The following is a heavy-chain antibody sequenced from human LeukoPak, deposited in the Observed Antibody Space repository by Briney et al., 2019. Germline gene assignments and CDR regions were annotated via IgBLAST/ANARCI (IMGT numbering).Heavy chain of an antibody. CDR2: INHSGST. V-gene: IGHV4-34*01. CDR3: ARGWGYSGPSYFDY. J-gene: IGHJ4*02. Sequence: PSETLSLTCAVYGGSFSGYYWSWIRQPPGKGLEWIGEINHSGSTNYNPSLKSRVTISVDTSKNQFSLKLSSVTAADTAVYYCARGWGYSGPSYFDYWGQGTLVTVCS. D-gene: IGHD5-12*01. CDR1: GGSFSGYY.